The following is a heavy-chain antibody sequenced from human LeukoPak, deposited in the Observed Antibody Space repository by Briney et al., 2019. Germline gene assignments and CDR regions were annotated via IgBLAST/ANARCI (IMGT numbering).Heavy chain of an antibody. J-gene: IGHJ4*02. CDR3: ARALLRLGDLYDY. CDR2: INSDGSST. V-gene: IGHV3-74*01. CDR1: GFTFSSYW. Sequence: GGSLRLSCAASGFTFSSYWMHWVRHAPGKGLVWVSRINSDGSSTSYADSVKGRFTISRDNAKNTLYLQMNSLRAEDTAVYYCARALLRLGDLYDYWGQGTLVTVSS. D-gene: IGHD3-16*01.